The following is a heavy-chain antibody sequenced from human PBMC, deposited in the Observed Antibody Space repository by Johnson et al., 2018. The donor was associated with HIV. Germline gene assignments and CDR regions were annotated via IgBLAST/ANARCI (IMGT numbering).Heavy chain of an antibody. CDR2: TKQDGSEN. CDR3: ARGSLTDDGFAA. D-gene: IGHD2-8*01. V-gene: IGHV3-7*02. Sequence: VKLVESGGGLVQPGGSLRLSCAASGFTLSDYWVTWVRQPPGKGLEWVANTKQDGSENYYVDSVKGRFTISRDNAKNTLSVQMNNLKPEDTAVYYCARGSLTDDGFAAWGQGTLVIVSS. J-gene: IGHJ3*01. CDR1: GFTLSDYW.